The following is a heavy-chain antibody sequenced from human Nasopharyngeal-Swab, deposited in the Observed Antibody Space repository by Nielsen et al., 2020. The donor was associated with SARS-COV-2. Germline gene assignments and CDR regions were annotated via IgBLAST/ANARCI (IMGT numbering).Heavy chain of an antibody. CDR3: ARDLLRDGYNPWYYYGMDV. CDR1: GGSFSGYS. J-gene: IGHJ6*02. CDR2: INHSGST. V-gene: IGHV4-34*01. D-gene: IGHD5-24*01. Sequence: SEPLSLTCAVYGGSFSGYSWSWIRQPPGKGLEWIGEINHSGSTNYNPSLKSRVTISVDTSKNQFSLKLSSGTAADTAVYYCARDLLRDGYNPWYYYGMDVWGQGTTVTVS.